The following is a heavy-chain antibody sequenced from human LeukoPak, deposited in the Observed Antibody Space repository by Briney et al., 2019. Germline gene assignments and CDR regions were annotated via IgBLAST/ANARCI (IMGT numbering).Heavy chain of an antibody. V-gene: IGHV3-23*01. CDR2: ISGSGGST. J-gene: IGHJ4*02. D-gene: IGHD3-10*01. CDR1: GFTFSTYA. CDR3: AKTSNYGSGIYRIGYYFDY. Sequence: PGGSLRLSCAASGFTFSTYAMSWVRQAPGKGLEWVSAISGSGGSTYYADSVKGRFTLSRDNSKNTLYLQKNSLRAEDTAVYYCAKTSNYGSGIYRIGYYFDYWGQGTLVTVSS.